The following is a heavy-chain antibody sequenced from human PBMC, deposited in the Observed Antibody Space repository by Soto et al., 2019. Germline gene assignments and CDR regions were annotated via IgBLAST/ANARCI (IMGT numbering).Heavy chain of an antibody. D-gene: IGHD2-8*01. CDR3: VSQRTSVLTQAYFDY. Sequence: NPSETLSLTCTVSGGSVSNSNYYWGWIRQSPGKGPEWIGSVYYRGRSYSKSSVKSRVTISVDASKNQFSLNLNSVTASDTAVYYCVSQRTSVLTQAYFDYWGPGALVTVSS. V-gene: IGHV4-39*01. J-gene: IGHJ4*02. CDR1: GGSVSNSNYY. CDR2: VYYRGRS.